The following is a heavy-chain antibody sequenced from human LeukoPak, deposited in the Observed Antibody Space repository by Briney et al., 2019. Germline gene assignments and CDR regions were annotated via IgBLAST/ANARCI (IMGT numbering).Heavy chain of an antibody. J-gene: IGHJ4*02. V-gene: IGHV1-69*13. CDR2: IIPIFDTA. Sequence: SVNVSCKASGGTFSSYAISWVRQAPGQGLEWMGGIIPIFDTANYAQKFQGRVTITADESTSTAYMELSSLRSDDTAVYYCARGTTVTTVDYWGQGTLVTVSS. D-gene: IGHD4-17*01. CDR1: GGTFSSYA. CDR3: ARGTTVTTVDY.